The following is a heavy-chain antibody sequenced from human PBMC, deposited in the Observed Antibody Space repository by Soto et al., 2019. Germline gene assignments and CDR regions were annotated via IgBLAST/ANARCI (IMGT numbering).Heavy chain of an antibody. V-gene: IGHV4-30-4*01. J-gene: IGHJ5*02. CDR1: GGSISSGDYY. CDR3: ARQARIRRQLNWFDP. CDR2: IYYSGST. Sequence: SETLSLTCTVSGGSISSGDYYWSWIRQPPGKGLEWIGYIYYSGSTYYNPSLKSRVTISVDTSKNQFSLKLSSVTAADTAVYYCARQARIRRQLNWFDPWGQGTLVTVSS.